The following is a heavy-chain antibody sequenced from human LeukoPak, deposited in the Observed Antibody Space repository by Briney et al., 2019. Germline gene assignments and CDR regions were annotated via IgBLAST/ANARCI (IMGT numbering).Heavy chain of an antibody. V-gene: IGHV1-18*01. CDR1: GYTFTSYG. D-gene: IGHD3-22*01. J-gene: IGHJ3*02. CDR2: ISAYNGNT. Sequence: ASVKVSCKASGYTFTSYGISWLRQAPGQGLEWMGWISAYNGNTNYAQKLQGRVTMTTDTSTSTAYMELRSLRSDDTAVYYCARVLAYYDSSGYSFSDAFDIWGQGTMVTVSS. CDR3: ARVLAYYDSSGYSFSDAFDI.